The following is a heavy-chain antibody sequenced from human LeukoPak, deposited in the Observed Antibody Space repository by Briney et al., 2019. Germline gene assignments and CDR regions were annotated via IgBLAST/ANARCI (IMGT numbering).Heavy chain of an antibody. Sequence: GGSLRLSCAASGFTFSSYGMHWVRQAPGKGLEWVAVISYDGSNKYYADSVKGRFTISRDNSKNTLYLQMNSLRAEDTAVYYCAREMGYSSSWFAFDIWGQGTMVTVSS. V-gene: IGHV3-30*03. J-gene: IGHJ3*02. D-gene: IGHD6-13*01. CDR2: ISYDGSNK. CDR1: GFTFSSYG. CDR3: AREMGYSSSWFAFDI.